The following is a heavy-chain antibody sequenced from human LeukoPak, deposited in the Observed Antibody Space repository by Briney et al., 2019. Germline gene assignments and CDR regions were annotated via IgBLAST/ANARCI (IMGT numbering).Heavy chain of an antibody. V-gene: IGHV3-74*01. J-gene: IGHJ4*02. CDR2: INSDGSAT. CDR3: GSLTVVAKDH. D-gene: IGHD3-22*01. Sequence: GRSLRLSCAASGFSFSTHWMRWVRQAPGKGLVYVAQINSDGSATAYADSVKGRFTISRDNAKNTLYLEMISLRAEDTAVYYCGSLTVVAKDHWGQGTLVTVSS. CDR1: GFSFSTHW.